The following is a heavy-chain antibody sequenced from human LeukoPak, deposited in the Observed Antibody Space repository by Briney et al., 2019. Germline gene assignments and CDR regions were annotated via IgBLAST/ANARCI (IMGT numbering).Heavy chain of an antibody. V-gene: IGHV3-74*01. CDR3: AKDQRLGYCSGGSCYGYFDY. CDR1: RFTFSSYW. CDR2: ISGDGSST. D-gene: IGHD2-15*01. Sequence: GGSLRLSCAASRFTFSSYWMHWVRQAPGKGLVWVSRISGDGSSTSYADSVKGRFTISRDNSKNTLYLQLNSLRAEDTAVYYCAKDQRLGYCSGGSCYGYFDYWGQGTLVTVSS. J-gene: IGHJ4*02.